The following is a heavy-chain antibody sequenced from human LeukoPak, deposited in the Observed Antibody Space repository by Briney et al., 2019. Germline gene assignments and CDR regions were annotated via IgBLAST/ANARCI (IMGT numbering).Heavy chain of an antibody. J-gene: IGHJ3*02. CDR1: GGTFSSYA. CDR2: IIPIFGTA. Sequence: EASVKVSCKASGGTFSSYAISWVRQAPGQGLEWMGGIIPIFGTANYAQKFQGRVTITAGESTSTAYMELSSPRSEDTAVYYCARDRAAAAYDAFDIWGQGTMVTVSS. CDR3: ARDRAAAAYDAFDI. V-gene: IGHV1-69*13. D-gene: IGHD6-13*01.